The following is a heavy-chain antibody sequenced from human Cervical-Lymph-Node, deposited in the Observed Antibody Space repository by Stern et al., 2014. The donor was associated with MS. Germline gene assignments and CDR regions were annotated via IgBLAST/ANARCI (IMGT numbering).Heavy chain of an antibody. CDR3: ARGHWELLGNNYFDS. CDR2: LHASGAP. D-gene: IGHD1-26*01. J-gene: IGHJ4*02. CDR1: GASISSGTSY. Sequence: QLQLQESGPGLVKPSQTLSLTCTVSGASISSGTSYWSWIRQPAGGGLEWIGRLHASGAPYYNPSLKSRVTISGDTSKNQFSLTLNSVTAADTAVYYCARGHWELLGNNYFDSWGQGTLVTVSS. V-gene: IGHV4-61*02.